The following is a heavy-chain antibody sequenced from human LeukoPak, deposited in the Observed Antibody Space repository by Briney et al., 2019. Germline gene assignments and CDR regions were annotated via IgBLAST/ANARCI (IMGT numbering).Heavy chain of an antibody. V-gene: IGHV3-48*04. D-gene: IGHD3-10*01. CDR1: GFIFSSYN. CDR2: ISSTRGNI. Sequence: PGGSLRLSCAASGFIFSSYNMNWVRQAPGKGLEWVSYISSTRGNIYYADSVKGRFTISRDNAKNSLYLQMNSLRAEDTAVYYCARYGYNYYGMDVWGQGTTVTVSS. CDR3: ARYGYNYYGMDV. J-gene: IGHJ6*02.